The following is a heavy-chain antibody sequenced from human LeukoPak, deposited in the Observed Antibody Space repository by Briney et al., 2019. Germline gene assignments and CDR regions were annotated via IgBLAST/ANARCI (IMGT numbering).Heavy chain of an antibody. Sequence: GGSLRLSCAASGFTFSSYWMSWVRQAPGKGLEWVANIKQDGSEKYYVDSVKGRFTISRDNAKNSLYLQMNSLRAEDTAVYYCAREGYVWGSYRQKPFDYWGQGTLVTVSS. CDR2: IKQDGSEK. CDR1: GFTFSSYW. D-gene: IGHD3-16*02. CDR3: AREGYVWGSYRQKPFDY. V-gene: IGHV3-7*01. J-gene: IGHJ4*02.